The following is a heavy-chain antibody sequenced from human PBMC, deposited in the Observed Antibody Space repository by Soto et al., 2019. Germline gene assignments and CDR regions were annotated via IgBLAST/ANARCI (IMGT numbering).Heavy chain of an antibody. D-gene: IGHD2-21*01. CDR3: ARPKYGETYYDS. CDR2: INTSNGYT. V-gene: IGHV1-18*01. J-gene: IGHJ4*02. CDR1: GYTFTASG. Sequence: QGQLVQSASELKEPGASLRVACKASGYTFTASGISWVRQTPGQGLEWMGWINTSNGYTTSAQKFHDRITMARDTSVSTAYMELRSLKSDDTAVYYCARPKYGETYYDSWGQGTVVTVSS.